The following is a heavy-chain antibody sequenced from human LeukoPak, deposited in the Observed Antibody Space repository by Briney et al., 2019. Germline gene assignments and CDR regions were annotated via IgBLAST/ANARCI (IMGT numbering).Heavy chain of an antibody. Sequence: GGSLRLSCAASGFTFSSYGMHWVRQAPGKGLEWVAVISHDGSNKYYADSVKGRFTISRDNSKNTLYLQMNSLRAEDTAVYYCAKGYYYGSGSYDYYFDYWGQGTLVTVSS. V-gene: IGHV3-30*18. D-gene: IGHD3-10*01. CDR1: GFTFSSYG. J-gene: IGHJ4*02. CDR2: ISHDGSNK. CDR3: AKGYYYGSGSYDYYFDY.